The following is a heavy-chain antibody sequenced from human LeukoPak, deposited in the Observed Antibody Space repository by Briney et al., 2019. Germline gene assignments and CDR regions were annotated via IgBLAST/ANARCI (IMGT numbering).Heavy chain of an antibody. Sequence: GSLRLSCAASGFTFSSYSMNWVRQAPGKGLEWVSSISSSSSYIYYADSVKGRFTISRDNAKNSLYLQMNSLRAEDTAVYYCARDIRGEGFDAFDIWGQGTMVTVSS. J-gene: IGHJ3*02. V-gene: IGHV3-21*01. CDR1: GFTFSSYS. D-gene: IGHD3-16*01. CDR2: ISSSSSYI. CDR3: ARDIRGEGFDAFDI.